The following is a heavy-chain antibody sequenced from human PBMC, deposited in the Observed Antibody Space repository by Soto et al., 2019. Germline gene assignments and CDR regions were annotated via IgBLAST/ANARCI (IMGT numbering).Heavy chain of an antibody. CDR2: IYYSGST. D-gene: IGHD4-17*01. Sequence: QVQLQESGPGLVKPSETLSLTCTVSGGSIRSYYWSWIRQPPGKGLEWIGYIYYSGSTNYNPSLKSRVTISVDTSKNQFSLKLSSVTAADTAVYYCARHKDDYGDPDAFDTWGQGTMVTVSS. CDR1: GGSIRSYY. CDR3: ARHKDDYGDPDAFDT. V-gene: IGHV4-59*08. J-gene: IGHJ3*02.